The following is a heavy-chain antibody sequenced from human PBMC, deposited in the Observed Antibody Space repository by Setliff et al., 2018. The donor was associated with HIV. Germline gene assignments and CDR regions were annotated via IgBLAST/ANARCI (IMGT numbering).Heavy chain of an antibody. V-gene: IGHV4-59*11. J-gene: IGHJ4*02. CDR2: IYSTGST. D-gene: IGHD4-17*01. Sequence: SETLSLPCTVSGPSINIHYWSWIRQSPGKGFEWIGYIYSTGSTNYNPSLQSRVTISMVASRNQFSLKVTSVTAADTAVYYCAKGAGFYGDYTFDHWGQGRQVTVSS. CDR3: AKGAGFYGDYTFDH. CDR1: GPSINIHY.